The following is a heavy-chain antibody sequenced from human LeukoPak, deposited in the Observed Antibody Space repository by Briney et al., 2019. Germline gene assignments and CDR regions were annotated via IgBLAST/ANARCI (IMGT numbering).Heavy chain of an antibody. CDR3: AREIGPMLRGVMPQSRYDY. D-gene: IGHD3-10*01. J-gene: IGHJ4*02. V-gene: IGHV4-59*01. Sequence: SETLSLTCTVSGGSISSYYWSWIRQPPGKGLEWIGYIYYSGSTNYNPSLKSRVTISVDTSKNQFSLKLSSVTAADTAVYYCAREIGPMLRGVMPQSRYDYWGQGTLVTVSS. CDR2: IYYSGST. CDR1: GGSISSYY.